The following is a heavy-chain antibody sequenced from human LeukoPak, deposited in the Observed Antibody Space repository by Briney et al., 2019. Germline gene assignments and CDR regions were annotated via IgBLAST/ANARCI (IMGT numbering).Heavy chain of an antibody. CDR1: GGSISSYY. V-gene: IGHV4-59*01. J-gene: IGHJ4*02. D-gene: IGHD3-3*01. CDR2: IYYSGTT. CDR3: ARGLALWSGYSIDY. Sequence: PSETLSLTCTVSGGSISSYYWSWVRQPPGKGLEWIGHIYYSGTTNYNPSLKSRVIISVDTSKNQFSLKLSSVTAADTAVYYCARGLALWSGYSIDYWGQGTLVTVSS.